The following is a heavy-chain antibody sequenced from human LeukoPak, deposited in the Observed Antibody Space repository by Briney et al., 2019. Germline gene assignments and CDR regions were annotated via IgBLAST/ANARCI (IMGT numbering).Heavy chain of an antibody. Sequence: PSETLSLTCAVYGGSFSGYYWSWIRQPPGKGLEWIGEINHSGSTNYNPSLKSRVTISVDTSKNQFSLKLSSVTAADTAVYYCERENEYYYYYYMDVWGKGTTVTVSS. CDR1: GGSFSGYY. D-gene: IGHD1-1*01. V-gene: IGHV4-34*01. CDR2: INHSGST. J-gene: IGHJ6*03. CDR3: ERENEYYYYYYMDV.